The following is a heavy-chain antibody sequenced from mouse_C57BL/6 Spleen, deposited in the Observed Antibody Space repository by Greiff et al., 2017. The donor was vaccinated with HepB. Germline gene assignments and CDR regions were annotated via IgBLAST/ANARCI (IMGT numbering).Heavy chain of an antibody. CDR2: IDPSDSET. V-gene: IGHV1-52*01. CDR1: GYTFTSYW. J-gene: IGHJ1*03. Sequence: QVQLQQPGAELVRPGSSVKLSCKASGYTFTSYWMHWVKQRPIQGLEWIGNIDPSDSETHYNQKFKDKATWTVDKSSSTAYMPLSSLTSEDSAVYYCARSHAPGGSSDWYFDVWGTGTTVTVSS. D-gene: IGHD1-1*01. CDR3: ARSHAPGGSSDWYFDV.